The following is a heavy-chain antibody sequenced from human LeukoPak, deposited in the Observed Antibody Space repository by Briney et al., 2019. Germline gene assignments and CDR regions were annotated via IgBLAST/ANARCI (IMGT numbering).Heavy chain of an antibody. Sequence: SQTLSLTCDVSSGSISSGGYSWSWIRQPPGKGLEWIGYIYHSGSTYYNPSLKSRVTISVDRSKNQFSLKLTSVTAADTAVYYCARGVVTAIVDYFDYWGQGTLVTVSS. CDR2: IYHSGST. V-gene: IGHV4-30-2*01. CDR1: SGSISSGGYS. CDR3: ARGVVTAIVDYFDY. J-gene: IGHJ4*02. D-gene: IGHD2-21*02.